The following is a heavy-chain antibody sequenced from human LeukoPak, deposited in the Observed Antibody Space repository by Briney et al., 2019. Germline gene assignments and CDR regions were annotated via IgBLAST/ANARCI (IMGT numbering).Heavy chain of an antibody. CDR3: ARDEGEYDYVWGSYFGDY. CDR2: ISAYNGNT. D-gene: IGHD3-16*01. J-gene: IGHJ4*02. CDR1: GYSFTSYG. V-gene: IGHV1-18*01. Sequence: ASVKVSCKASGYSFTSYGICWVRQAPGQGLEWMGWISAYNGNTNYAQKLQGRVTMTTDTSTSTAYMELRSLRSDDTAVYYCARDEGEYDYVWGSYFGDYWGQGTLVTVSS.